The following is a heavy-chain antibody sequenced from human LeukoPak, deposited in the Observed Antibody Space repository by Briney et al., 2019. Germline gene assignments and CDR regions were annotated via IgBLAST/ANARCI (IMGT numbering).Heavy chain of an antibody. Sequence: GESLKISCKGSGYSFTSYWIGWVRQMPGKGLEWMGIIYPGDSDTRYSPSFQGQVTISADKSISTAYLQWSSLKASDTAMYYCATPPITMVRGVIAGHWGQGTLVTASS. CDR1: GYSFTSYW. CDR3: ATPPITMVRGVIAGH. CDR2: IYPGDSDT. D-gene: IGHD3-10*01. J-gene: IGHJ4*02. V-gene: IGHV5-51*01.